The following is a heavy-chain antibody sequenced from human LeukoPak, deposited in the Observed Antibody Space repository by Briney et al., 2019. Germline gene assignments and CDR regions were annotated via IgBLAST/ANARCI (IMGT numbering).Heavy chain of an antibody. CDR2: IFAGGAT. V-gene: IGHV3-53*01. CDR1: GFIATMNY. Sequence: GGSLRLSWAASGFIATMNYTSCVRQAPGKGLEWVSVIFAGGATYYADSVRGRFTISRDNSKNTLYLQMSSVRAEDTAIYYCGRVPGDRGWHQGEDFDYWGQGTLVTVSS. D-gene: IGHD3-10*01. J-gene: IGHJ4*02. CDR3: GRVPGDRGWHQGEDFDY.